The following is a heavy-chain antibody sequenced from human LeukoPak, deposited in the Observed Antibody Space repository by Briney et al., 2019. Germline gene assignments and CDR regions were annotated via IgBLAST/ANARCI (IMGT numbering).Heavy chain of an antibody. D-gene: IGHD2-2*01. V-gene: IGHV1-18*01. CDR2: ISAYNANT. CDR1: GYTFTSYG. J-gene: IGHJ4*02. CDR3: ARDHYCSSTSCYFTHRSLDY. Sequence: ASVKVSCKASGYTFTSYGISWVRQAPGQGLEWMGWISAYNANTNYAQKLQGRVTMTTDTSTSTAYMELRSLRSDDTAVYYCARDHYCSSTSCYFTHRSLDYWGQGTLVTVSS.